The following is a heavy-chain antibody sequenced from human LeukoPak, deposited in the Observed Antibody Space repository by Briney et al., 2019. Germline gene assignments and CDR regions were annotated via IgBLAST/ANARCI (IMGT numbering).Heavy chain of an antibody. V-gene: IGHV4-59*01. CDR2: VHYTWNT. Sequence: SETLSLTCSVSGDSIGSYHWSWIRQPPGKGLEWIGHVHYTWNTKYNPSLTGRVSISLDRSKNQLALSLSSLTAADTAVYYCARVASKGGMDVWGQGTTVIVSS. D-gene: IGHD5/OR15-5a*01. J-gene: IGHJ6*02. CDR1: GDSIGSYH. CDR3: ARVASKGGMDV.